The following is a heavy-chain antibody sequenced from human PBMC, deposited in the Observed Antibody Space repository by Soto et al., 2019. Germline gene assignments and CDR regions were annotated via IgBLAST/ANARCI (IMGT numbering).Heavy chain of an antibody. CDR1: EYSFTGHY. Sequence: ASVKVSCKASEYSFTGHYLHWVRQAPGQGLEWMGWIDPKSGDTKYAPKFQDRVTMTRDTSISRAYVDLSSLRYDDTAVYYCARDYDKSGYDYFDPWGQGTLVTVSS. J-gene: IGHJ5*02. V-gene: IGHV1-2*02. D-gene: IGHD3-22*01. CDR2: IDPKSGDT. CDR3: ARDYDKSGYDYFDP.